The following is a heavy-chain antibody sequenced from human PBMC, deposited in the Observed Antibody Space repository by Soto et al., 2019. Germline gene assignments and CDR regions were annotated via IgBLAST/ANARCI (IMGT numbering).Heavy chain of an antibody. J-gene: IGHJ6*02. CDR2: IYHSGST. V-gene: IGHV4-38-2*02. CDR1: GYSISSGYY. D-gene: IGHD3-10*01. Sequence: SETLSLTCTVSGYSISSGYYWGWIRQPPGKGLEWIGSIYHSGSTYYNPSLKSRVTISVDTSKNQFSLKLSSVTAADTAVYYCARDLWEYYGSGRYYYYGMDVWGQGTTVTVSS. CDR3: ARDLWEYYGSGRYYYYGMDV.